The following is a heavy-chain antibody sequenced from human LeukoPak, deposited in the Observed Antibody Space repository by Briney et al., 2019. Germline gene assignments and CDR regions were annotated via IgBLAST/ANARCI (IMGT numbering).Heavy chain of an antibody. D-gene: IGHD3-10*01. CDR3: AREDPMVRGVTDY. J-gene: IGHJ4*02. CDR1: DGSISSSDYY. V-gene: IGHV4-39*07. CDR2: ISYSGST. Sequence: PSETLSLTCTVSDGSISSSDYYWGWVRQPPGRGLEWIGSISYSGSTYYNPSLKSRVTISVDTSKNQFSLKLSSVAAADTAVYYCAREDPMVRGVTDYWGQGTLVTVSS.